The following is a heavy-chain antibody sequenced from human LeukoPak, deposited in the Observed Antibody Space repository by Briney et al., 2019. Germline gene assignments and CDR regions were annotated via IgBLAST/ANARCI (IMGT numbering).Heavy chain of an antibody. Sequence: ASVKVSCKASGYTFTSYGISWVRQAPGQGLEWMGWISAYNGNTNYAQKPQGRVTMTTDTSTSTAYMELRSLRSDDTAVYYCARARLGYCSGGSCLRRDFDYWGQGTLVTVSS. CDR2: ISAYNGNT. CDR1: GYTFTSYG. D-gene: IGHD2-15*01. CDR3: ARARLGYCSGGSCLRRDFDY. V-gene: IGHV1-18*01. J-gene: IGHJ4*02.